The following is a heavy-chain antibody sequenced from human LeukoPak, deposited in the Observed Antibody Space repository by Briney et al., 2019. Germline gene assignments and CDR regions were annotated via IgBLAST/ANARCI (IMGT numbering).Heavy chain of an antibody. D-gene: IGHD5-18*01. CDR2: IYPGDSET. CDR3: ATGGIYSSNFDY. Sequence: GESLKISCKGSGYTFIRFWIGWVRQMPGKGLEWMGIIYPGDSETRYSPSFQGQVTISADKSISTAYLQWSSLKASDTAVYYCATGGIYSSNFDYWGQGTLATVSS. V-gene: IGHV5-51*01. J-gene: IGHJ4*02. CDR1: GYTFIRFW.